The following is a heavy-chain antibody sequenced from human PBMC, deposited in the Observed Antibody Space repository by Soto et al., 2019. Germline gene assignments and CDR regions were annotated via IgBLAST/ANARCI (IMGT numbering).Heavy chain of an antibody. V-gene: IGHV4-59*08. CDR1: GGSISSYY. J-gene: IGHJ5*02. Sequence: QVQLQESGPGLVKPSETLSLTCTVSGGSISSYYWSWIRQPPGKGLEWIGYIYYSGSTNYNPSLKSRVTISVDTSKNQFSLKLSSVTAADTAVYYCARHPGYSSSWGPGWFDPWGQGTLVTVSS. CDR2: IYYSGST. CDR3: ARHPGYSSSWGPGWFDP. D-gene: IGHD6-13*01.